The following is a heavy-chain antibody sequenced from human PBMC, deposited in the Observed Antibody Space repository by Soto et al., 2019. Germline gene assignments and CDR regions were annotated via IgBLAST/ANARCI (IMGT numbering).Heavy chain of an antibody. CDR1: GGSVSSHTYY. J-gene: IGHJ6*02. D-gene: IGHD1-26*01. Sequence: SETLSLTCTVSGGSVSSHTYYWSWIRQPPGKGLEWIGYIYYSGSTNYNPSLKSRVTISVDTSKNQFSLKLSSVTAAGTAVYYCASRPYSGSFTGYYYYGMDVWGQGTTVTVSS. CDR3: ASRPYSGSFTGYYYYGMDV. V-gene: IGHV4-61*01. CDR2: IYYSGST.